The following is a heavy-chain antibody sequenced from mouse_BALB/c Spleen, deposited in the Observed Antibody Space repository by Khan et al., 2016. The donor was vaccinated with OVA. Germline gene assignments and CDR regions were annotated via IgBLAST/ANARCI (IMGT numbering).Heavy chain of an antibody. CDR1: GYTFTDYS. D-gene: IGHD2-12*01. V-gene: IGHV9-2-1*01. J-gene: IGHJ2*01. Sequence: QIQLVQSGPELKKPGETVKISCKASGYTFTDYSMNWVKQAPGKGLKWMGWINTETGEPTYADDFKGRFAFSLETSASTAYLQINNLKNEDTATYFCARDSYDYFDYWGQGTTLTVSS. CDR3: ARDSYDYFDY. CDR2: INTETGEP.